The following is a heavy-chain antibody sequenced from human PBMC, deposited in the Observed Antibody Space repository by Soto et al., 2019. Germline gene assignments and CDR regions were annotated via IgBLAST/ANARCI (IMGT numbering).Heavy chain of an antibody. CDR3: ASQGFGGRNWALYYFDY. J-gene: IGHJ4*02. Sequence: GESLKISCKGSGYSFTSYWIGWGRQMPGKGLEGMGIIYPGVCDTRYSPSFQGQVTSSAAKSISNAYLQWSSLKASDTAVYYGASQGFGGRNWALYYFDYWGQGTLVTVSS. CDR1: GYSFTSYW. V-gene: IGHV5-51*01. D-gene: IGHD3-16*01. CDR2: IYPGVCDT.